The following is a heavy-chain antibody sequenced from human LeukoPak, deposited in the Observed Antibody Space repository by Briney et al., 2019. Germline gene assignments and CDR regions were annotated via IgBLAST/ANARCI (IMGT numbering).Heavy chain of an antibody. CDR2: IKQDGSEK. V-gene: IGHV3-7*01. CDR1: GFTFSSYW. J-gene: IGHJ4*02. D-gene: IGHD3-3*01. Sequence: GGSLRPSCAASGFTFSSYWMSWVRQAPGKGLEWVANIKQDGSEKYYVDSVKGRFTISRDNAKNSLYLQMNSLRAEDTAVYYCARAGPVLVRFLEWLFPRNFDYWGQGTLVTVSS. CDR3: ARAGPVLVRFLEWLFPRNFDY.